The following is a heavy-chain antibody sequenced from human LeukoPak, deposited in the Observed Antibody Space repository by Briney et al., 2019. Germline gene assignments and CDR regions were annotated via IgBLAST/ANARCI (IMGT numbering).Heavy chain of an antibody. CDR3: ARGRTMVRGLIKHFDY. CDR1: GGSFSGYY. CDR2: INHSGST. V-gene: IGHV4-34*01. Sequence: SETLSLTCAVYGGSFSGYYWSWIRQPPGKGLDWIGEINHSGSTNYNPSLKSRVTISVDTSKNQFSLKLSSVTAADTAVYYCARGRTMVRGLIKHFDYWGQGTLVTVSS. J-gene: IGHJ4*02. D-gene: IGHD3-10*01.